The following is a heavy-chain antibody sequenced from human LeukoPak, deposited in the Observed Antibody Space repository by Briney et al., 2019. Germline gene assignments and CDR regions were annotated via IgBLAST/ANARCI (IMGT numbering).Heavy chain of an antibody. D-gene: IGHD3-22*01. CDR1: GFTFSSYA. Sequence: PGGSLRLSCAASGFTFSSYAMSWVRQAPGKGLEWASAISGSGGSTYYADSVKGRFTISRDNSKNTLYLQMNSLRAEDTAVYYCASLATYDSSGYFDPFDYWGQGTLVTVSS. V-gene: IGHV3-23*01. CDR2: ISGSGGST. CDR3: ASLATYDSSGYFDPFDY. J-gene: IGHJ4*02.